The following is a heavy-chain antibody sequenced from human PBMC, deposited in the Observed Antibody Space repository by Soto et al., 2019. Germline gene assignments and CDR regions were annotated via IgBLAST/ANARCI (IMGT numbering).Heavy chain of an antibody. Sequence: PGGSLRLSCVASGFTFSDHDMNWVRQAPGKGLEWVSYISGRSKTIHYADSVKGRFAISRDNAKNSLYLQVSSLRDEDTAVYYCARDLWMSGMYVWGQGTTVTVSS. CDR1: GFTFSDHD. V-gene: IGHV3-48*02. J-gene: IGHJ6*02. D-gene: IGHD2-2*03. CDR2: ISGRSKTI. CDR3: ARDLWMSGMYV.